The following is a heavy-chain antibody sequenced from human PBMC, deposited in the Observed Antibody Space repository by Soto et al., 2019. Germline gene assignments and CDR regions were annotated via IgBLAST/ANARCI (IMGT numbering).Heavy chain of an antibody. D-gene: IGHD3-22*01. Sequence: QLQLQESGSGLVKPSQTLSLTCTVSGGSINSGRYSWTWIRQPPGEGLQWIGHMYHTGTTYYNPSLKSRFTMSVDTSKNQFSLKLTSVTAADTAMYYCARGINYYDSSGDSWFDPWGQGTLVTVSS. V-gene: IGHV4-30-2*01. CDR2: MYHTGTT. CDR1: GGSINSGRYS. J-gene: IGHJ5*02. CDR3: ARGINYYDSSGDSWFDP.